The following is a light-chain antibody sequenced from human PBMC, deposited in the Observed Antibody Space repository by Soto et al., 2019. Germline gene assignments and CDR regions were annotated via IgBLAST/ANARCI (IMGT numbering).Light chain of an antibody. Sequence: EIVMTQSPATLSVSPGERATLSCRASQSVSSNLAWYQQKPRQAPRLLIYGASTRATGSPARFSGSGSGTEFTLTISSLQYEDFAVYYCQQYNNWPYTFGQGTKLEIK. J-gene: IGKJ2*01. CDR2: GAS. V-gene: IGKV3-15*01. CDR1: QSVSSN. CDR3: QQYNNWPYT.